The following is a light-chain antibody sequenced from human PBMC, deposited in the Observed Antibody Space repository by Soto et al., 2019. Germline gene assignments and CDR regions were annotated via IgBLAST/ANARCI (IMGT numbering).Light chain of an antibody. CDR2: AAS. Sequence: DIQLTQSRSSLSAAVGDRVTITCRASQGISSYLAWYQQKPGKAPKLLIYAASTLQSGVPLRFSGSGSGTSFTLTISRLQPEDFATYHCQQLLSYPITFGQGTRLEIK. V-gene: IGKV1-9*01. CDR3: QQLLSYPIT. J-gene: IGKJ5*01. CDR1: QGISSY.